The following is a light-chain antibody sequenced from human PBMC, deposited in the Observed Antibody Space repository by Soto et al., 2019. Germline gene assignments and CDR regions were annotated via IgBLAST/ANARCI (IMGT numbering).Light chain of an antibody. CDR1: SSDIGGSKY. CDR2: DVT. Sequence: QSVLTQPASLSGSPGQSITISCAGTSSDIGGSKYVSWYQQHPGKAPKLIIYDVTYRPSGVSARFSGSKSGNTASLTVSGLQAEDEADYYCSSKRSSDTLYVFGTGTKLTVL. CDR3: SSKRSSDTLYV. J-gene: IGLJ1*01. V-gene: IGLV2-14*03.